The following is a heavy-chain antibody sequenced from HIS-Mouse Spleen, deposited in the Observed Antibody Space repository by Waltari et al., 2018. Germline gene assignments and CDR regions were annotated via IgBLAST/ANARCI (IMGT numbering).Heavy chain of an antibody. Sequence: QVQLVQSGAEVKKPGSSVKVACKASGGAFSSYASSWVRQAPGQGREWMGRIIPILGLANYAQKFQGRVTITADKSTSTAYMELSSLRSEDTAVYYCARDPVTLSWYFDLWGRGTLVTVSS. D-gene: IGHD4-4*01. CDR3: ARDPVTLSWYFDL. CDR1: GGAFSSYA. V-gene: IGHV1-69*04. CDR2: IIPILGLA. J-gene: IGHJ2*01.